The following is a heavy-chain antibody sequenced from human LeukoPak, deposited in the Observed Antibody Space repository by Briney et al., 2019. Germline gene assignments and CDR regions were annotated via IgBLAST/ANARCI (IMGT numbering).Heavy chain of an antibody. Sequence: SETLSLTCAVYGGSFSGYYWSWIRQPPGKGLEWIREINHSGSTNYNPSPKRRVTISLDKSKNQFPLKHSYVPGADTAVYYCARPVKQQLGKGKNYYYYMDVWGKGTTVTISS. J-gene: IGHJ6*03. CDR1: GGSFSGYY. D-gene: IGHD6-13*01. V-gene: IGHV4-34*01. CDR2: INHSGST. CDR3: ARPVKQQLGKGKNYYYYMDV.